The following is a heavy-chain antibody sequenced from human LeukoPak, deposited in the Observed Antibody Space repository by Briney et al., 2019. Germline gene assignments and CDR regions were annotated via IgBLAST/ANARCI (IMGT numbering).Heavy chain of an antibody. Sequence: GGSLRLSCGASGLTFSTYSMNWVRQAPGKGLEWVSSISSSSSYIYYADSVKRRFTISRENAKNSLYLHMHTQSDEDTAVYHCAREAVGETDGYWGQGPVVSVS. CDR3: AREAVGETDGY. V-gene: IGHV3-21*01. J-gene: IGHJ4*02. CDR1: GLTFSTYS. CDR2: ISSSSSYI. D-gene: IGHD3-16*01.